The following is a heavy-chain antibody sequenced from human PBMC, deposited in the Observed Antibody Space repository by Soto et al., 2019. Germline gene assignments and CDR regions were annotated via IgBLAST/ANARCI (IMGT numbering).Heavy chain of an antibody. D-gene: IGHD4-17*01. CDR2: IWYDGSNK. V-gene: IGHV3-33*08. Sequence: QVQLVESGGGVVQPGRSLRLSCAASGFTFSSYGMHWVRQAPGKGLEWVAVIWYDGSNKYYADSVKGRFTISRDNSKNTMYRQRHSGRADDTAVYYCAGYLKVYEGYGDYGFDDWGQGTLVTVSS. CDR3: AGYLKVYEGYGDYGFDD. J-gene: IGHJ4*02. CDR1: GFTFSSYG.